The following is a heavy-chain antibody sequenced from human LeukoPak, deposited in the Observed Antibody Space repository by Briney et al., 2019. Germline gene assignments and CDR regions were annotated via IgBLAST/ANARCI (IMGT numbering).Heavy chain of an antibody. Sequence: GGSLRLSCAASGFTFSSFWMHWVRQAPGKGLVWVSGIKSDGSLTKYADSVKGRFTISRDNAKNTLYLQMNSLRAEDTAVYYCARGGNYVSGSYNYWGQGTLATVSS. CDR3: ARGGNYVSGSYNY. CDR2: IKSDGSLT. V-gene: IGHV3-74*03. J-gene: IGHJ4*02. D-gene: IGHD3-10*01. CDR1: GFTFSSFW.